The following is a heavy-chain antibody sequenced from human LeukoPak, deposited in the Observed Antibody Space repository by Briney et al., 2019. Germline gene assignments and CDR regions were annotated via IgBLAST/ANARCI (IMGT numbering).Heavy chain of an antibody. J-gene: IGHJ4*02. D-gene: IGHD3-10*01. CDR2: ISGSGGST. V-gene: IGHV3-23*01. CDR1: GFTFSSYG. CDR3: AKEPTNYYGSLYYFDY. Sequence: PGGSLRLSCAASGFTFSSYGMSWVRQAPGKGLEWVSAISGSGGSTYYADSVKGRFTISRDNSKNTPYLQMNSLRAEDTAVYYCAKEPTNYYGSLYYFDYWGQGTLVTVSS.